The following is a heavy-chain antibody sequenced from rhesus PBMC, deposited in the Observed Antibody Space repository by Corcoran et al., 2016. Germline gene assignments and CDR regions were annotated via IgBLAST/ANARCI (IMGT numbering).Heavy chain of an antibody. V-gene: IGHV4-65*01. J-gene: IGHJ4*01. D-gene: IGHD3-34*01. CDR1: GGSVSSSKW. CDR3: ASVWDEYLDY. CDR2: ISGSGCPT. Sequence: QVQLQESGPGLVKTSETLSLTCAVSGGSVSSSKWWSWIRQDPEKGLEWIAYISGSGCPTHYNPSLKCRVTISIDTSKNQFSLKLSSVTVADTAVYYCASVWDEYLDYWGQGVLVTVSS.